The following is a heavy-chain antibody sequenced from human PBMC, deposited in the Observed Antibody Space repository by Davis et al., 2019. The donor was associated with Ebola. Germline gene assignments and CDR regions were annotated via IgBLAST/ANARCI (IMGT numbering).Heavy chain of an antibody. J-gene: IGHJ5*02. CDR1: GGSISSSSYY. D-gene: IGHD3-10*01. CDR2: INHSGST. Sequence: MPSETLSLTCAVSGGSISSSSYYWGWIRQPPGKGLEWIGEINHSGSTNYNPSLKSRVTISVDTSKNQFFLKLSSVTAADTAVYYCARGRLLWFGELFPWGQGTLVTVSS. CDR3: ARGRLLWFGELFP. V-gene: IGHV4-39*07.